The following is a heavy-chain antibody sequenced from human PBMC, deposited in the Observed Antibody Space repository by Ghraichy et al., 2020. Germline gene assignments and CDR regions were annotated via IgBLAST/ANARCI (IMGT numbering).Heavy chain of an antibody. V-gene: IGHV3-30*18. CDR1: GFTFSSYG. CDR3: AKRNYIAVAGMRDPLGWFDP. D-gene: IGHD6-19*01. J-gene: IGHJ5*02. CDR2: ISYDGSNK. Sequence: GGSLRLSCAASGFTFSSYGMHWVRQAPGKGLEWVAVISYDGSNKYYADSVKGRFTISRDNSKNTLYLQMNSLRAEDTAVYYCAKRNYIAVAGMRDPLGWFDPWGQGTLVTVSS.